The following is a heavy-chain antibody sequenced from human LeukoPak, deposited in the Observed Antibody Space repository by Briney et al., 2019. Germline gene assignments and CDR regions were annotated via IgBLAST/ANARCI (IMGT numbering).Heavy chain of an antibody. CDR3: ARLSYGSGSHYNFYFDF. CDR1: GGSISSGSHY. V-gene: IGHV4-39*01. CDR2: IYYSGNS. Sequence: SETLSLTCTVSGGSISSGSHYWGWIRQPPGKELEWIGDIYYSGNSYYNPSLKSRVTISVDASKNQFSLNLSSVTAADTAVYYCARLSYGSGSHYNFYFDFWGQGTLVTVSA. J-gene: IGHJ4*02. D-gene: IGHD3-10*01.